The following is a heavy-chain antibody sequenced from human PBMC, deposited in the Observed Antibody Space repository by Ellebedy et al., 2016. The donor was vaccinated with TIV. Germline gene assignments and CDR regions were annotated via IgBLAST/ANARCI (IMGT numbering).Heavy chain of an antibody. Sequence: ASVKVSXXASGYTFTSYGISWVRQAPGQGLEWMGWISAYNGNTNYAQKLQGRVTMTTDTSTSTAYMELRSLRSDDTAVYYCARSPRYQLVWFNPWGQGTLVTVSS. CDR1: GYTFTSYG. V-gene: IGHV1-18*01. J-gene: IGHJ5*02. CDR3: ARSPRYQLVWFNP. CDR2: ISAYNGNT. D-gene: IGHD2-2*01.